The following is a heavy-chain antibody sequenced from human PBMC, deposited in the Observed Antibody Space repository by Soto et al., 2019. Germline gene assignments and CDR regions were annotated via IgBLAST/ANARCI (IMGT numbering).Heavy chain of an antibody. J-gene: IGHJ4*02. CDR3: ARERITMIVDY. CDR2: IYHSGST. CDR1: GGSISSGGYS. D-gene: IGHD3-22*01. V-gene: IGHV4-30-2*01. Sequence: SETLSLNCAVSGGSISSGGYSWSWIRQPPGKGLEWIGYIYHSGSTYYNPSLKSRVTISVDRSKNQFSLKLSSVTAADTAVYYCARERITMIVDYWGQGTLVTVSS.